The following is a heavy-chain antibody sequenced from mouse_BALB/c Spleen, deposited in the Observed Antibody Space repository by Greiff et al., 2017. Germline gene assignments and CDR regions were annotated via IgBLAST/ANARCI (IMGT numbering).Heavy chain of an antibody. CDR1: GYTFSSYW. CDR2: ILPGSGST. V-gene: IGHV1-9*01. CDR3: ARSGLRRYFDV. Sequence: VQLQQSGAELMKPGASVKISCKATGYTFSSYWIEWVKQRPGHGLEWIGEILPGSGSTNYNEKFKGKATFTADTSSNTAYMQLSSLTSEDSAVYYCARSGLRRYFDVWGAGTTVTVSS. D-gene: IGHD1-1*01. J-gene: IGHJ1*01.